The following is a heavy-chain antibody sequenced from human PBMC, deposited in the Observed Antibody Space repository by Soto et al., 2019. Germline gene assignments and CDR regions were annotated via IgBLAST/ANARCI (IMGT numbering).Heavy chain of an antibody. V-gene: IGHV1-69*02. CDR1: GGTFSSYT. D-gene: IGHD3-9*01. CDR2: IIPILGIA. Sequence: VASVKVSCKASGGTFSSYTISWVRQAPGQGLEWMGRIIPILGIANYAQKFQGRVTITADKSTSTAYMELSSLRSEDTAVYYCARGSYYDILTGHYYYYYMDVWGKGTTVTVSS. CDR3: ARGSYYDILTGHYYYYYMDV. J-gene: IGHJ6*03.